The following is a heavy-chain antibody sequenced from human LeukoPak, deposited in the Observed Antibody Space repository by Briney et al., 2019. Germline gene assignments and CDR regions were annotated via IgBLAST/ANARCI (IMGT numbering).Heavy chain of an antibody. V-gene: IGHV3-48*01. CDR2: ISISSSTI. J-gene: IGHJ4*02. CDR3: AREWRGYCYFYL. D-gene: IGHD5-18*01. Sequence: PGGSLRLSCVASGFSLSSYNMNWVRQAPGKGLEWISYISISSSTIYYADSVKGRFTISRDNAKNSLYLQMSSLRAEDTAVYYCAREWRGYCYFYLWGQGTLVTV. CDR1: GFSLSSYN.